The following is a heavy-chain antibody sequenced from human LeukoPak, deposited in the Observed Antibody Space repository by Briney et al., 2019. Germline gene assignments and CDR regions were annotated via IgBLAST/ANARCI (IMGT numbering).Heavy chain of an antibody. D-gene: IGHD2-2*01. CDR3: ARGVIAIVVVPAAPPYYYYMDV. J-gene: IGHJ6*03. CDR2: IIPIFGTA. V-gene: IGHV1-69*13. CDR1: GGTFSSYA. Sequence: GASVKVSCKASGGTFSSYAISWVRQAPGQGLEWMGGIIPIFGTANYAQKFQGRVTITADESTSTAYMELSSLRSEDTAVYYCARGVIAIVVVPAAPPYYYYMDVWGKGTTVTVSS.